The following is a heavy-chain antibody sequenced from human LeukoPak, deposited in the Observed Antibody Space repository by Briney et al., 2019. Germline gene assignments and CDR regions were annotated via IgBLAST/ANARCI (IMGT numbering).Heavy chain of an antibody. CDR1: GFTFSSYA. CDR2: ISHDGSNK. Sequence: PGRSLRLSCAASGFTFSSYAMHWVRQAPGKGLEWVAVISHDGSNKYYADSVKGRFTISRDNSKNTLYLQMNSLRAEDTAVYYCARWVEWLSNYFDYWGQGTLVTVSS. V-gene: IGHV3-30-3*01. D-gene: IGHD3-3*01. CDR3: ARWVEWLSNYFDY. J-gene: IGHJ4*02.